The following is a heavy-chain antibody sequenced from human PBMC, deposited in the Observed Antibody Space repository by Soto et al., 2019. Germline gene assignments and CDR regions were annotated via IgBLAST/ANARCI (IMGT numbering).Heavy chain of an antibody. CDR2: INSEGSVS. CDR1: GFTFSNYW. Sequence: EVQLVESGGGLVQPGGSLRLSCAASGFTFSNYWMYWVRQAPGKGLEWVSRINSEGSVSSHADSVKGRLTISRDNVKNTLYLHMASLRAEDTAVYYCARGDCVGGTCYSLAGSFYYYVDVWCKGTAVTVFS. CDR3: ARGDCVGGTCYSLAGSFYYYVDV. V-gene: IGHV3-74*02. D-gene: IGHD2-15*01. J-gene: IGHJ6*03.